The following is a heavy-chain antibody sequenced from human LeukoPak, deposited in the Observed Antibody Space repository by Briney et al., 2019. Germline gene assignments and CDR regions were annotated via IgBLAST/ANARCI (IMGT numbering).Heavy chain of an antibody. V-gene: IGHV3-66*01. J-gene: IGHJ4*02. Sequence: GGSLRLSCAASGFTVSSNYMSWVRQAPGKGLEWVSVIYSGGSTYYADSVKGRFTISRDNSKNTLYLQMNSLRAEDTAVYYCARVTQYYYDSSGYFDYWGQGTLVTVSS. CDR2: IYSGGST. CDR1: GFTVSSNY. D-gene: IGHD3-22*01. CDR3: ARVTQYYYDSSGYFDY.